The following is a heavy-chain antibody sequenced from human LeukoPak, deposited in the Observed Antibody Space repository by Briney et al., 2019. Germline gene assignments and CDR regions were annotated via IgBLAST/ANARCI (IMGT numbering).Heavy chain of an antibody. CDR3: ARRRGYSYGRNNYYFDY. CDR2: INRDGSEK. J-gene: IGHJ4*02. D-gene: IGHD5-18*01. V-gene: IGHV3-7*03. Sequence: GGSLRLSCAASGFTFSSYAMSWVRQTPGKGLEWVANINRDGSEKYYVDSVEGQFTISRDNAKNSLFLQMNSLRVEDTAVYYCARRRGYSYGRNNYYFDYWGQGTLVTVSS. CDR1: GFTFSSYA.